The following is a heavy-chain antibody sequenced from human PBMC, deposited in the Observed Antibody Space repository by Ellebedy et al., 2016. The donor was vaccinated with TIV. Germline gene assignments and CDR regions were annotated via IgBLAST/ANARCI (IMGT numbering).Heavy chain of an antibody. J-gene: IGHJ4*02. Sequence: PGGSLRLSCAASGFTFSSYGMHWVRQAPGKGLEWVAVISSDGSNKYYADSVKGRFTISRDNSKNTLYLQMNSLRAEDTAVYYCAREQWLVKFDYWGQGTLVTVSS. D-gene: IGHD6-19*01. CDR1: GFTFSSYG. V-gene: IGHV3-30*03. CDR3: AREQWLVKFDY. CDR2: ISSDGSNK.